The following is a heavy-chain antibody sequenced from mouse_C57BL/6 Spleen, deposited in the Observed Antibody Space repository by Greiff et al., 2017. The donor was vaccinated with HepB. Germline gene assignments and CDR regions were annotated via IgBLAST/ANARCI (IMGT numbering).Heavy chain of an antibody. CDR2: IDPSDSET. V-gene: IGHV1-52*01. Sequence: VKLMESGAELVRPGSSVKLSCKASGYTFTSYWMHWVKQRPIQGLEWIGNIDPSDSETHYNQKFKDKATLTVDKSSSTAYMQLSSLTSEDSAVYYCARTGTWGNWGQGTTLTVSS. CDR1: GYTFTSYW. D-gene: IGHD4-1*01. CDR3: ARTGTWGN. J-gene: IGHJ2*01.